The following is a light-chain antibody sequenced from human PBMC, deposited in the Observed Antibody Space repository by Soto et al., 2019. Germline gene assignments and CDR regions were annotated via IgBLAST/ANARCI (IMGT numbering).Light chain of an antibody. CDR3: QQYNNWPT. CDR2: GAS. J-gene: IGKJ1*01. CDR1: QSVSSN. V-gene: IGKV3-15*01. Sequence: EIVMTQSPATLSVSPGERATLSCRASQSVSSNLAWYQQKPGQAPRLLIYGASTRATDIPARFSGSGSGTEFTLTIGSLQSEDFAIYYCQQYNNWPTFGQGTKVEIK.